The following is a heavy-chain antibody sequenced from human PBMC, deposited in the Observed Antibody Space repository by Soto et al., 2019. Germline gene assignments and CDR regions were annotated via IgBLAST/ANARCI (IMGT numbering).Heavy chain of an antibody. CDR1: GGTFSSYA. Sequence: QVQLVQSGAEVKKPGSSVKVSCKASGGTFSSYAISWVRQAPGQGLEWMGGIIPIFGTANYAQKFQGRVTITADESTSTAYMELSSLRSEDTAMYYCARDRGIAAAPYNWFDPWGQGTLVTVSS. CDR2: IIPIFGTA. J-gene: IGHJ5*02. V-gene: IGHV1-69*01. D-gene: IGHD6-13*01. CDR3: ARDRGIAAAPYNWFDP.